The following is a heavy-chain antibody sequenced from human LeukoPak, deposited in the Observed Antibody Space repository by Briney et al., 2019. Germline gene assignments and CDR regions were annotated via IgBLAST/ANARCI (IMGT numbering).Heavy chain of an antibody. Sequence: PGGSLRLSCAASGFTFSSYFMHWVRHPPGKGLVWVSRISSDGSITNYAASVKGRFTISRDNAKNTLYLQMNSLRADDTAVYYCARDGSGIDYWGQGTLVTVSS. D-gene: IGHD6-19*01. V-gene: IGHV3-74*01. CDR3: ARDGSGIDY. J-gene: IGHJ4*02. CDR1: GFTFSSYF. CDR2: ISSDGSIT.